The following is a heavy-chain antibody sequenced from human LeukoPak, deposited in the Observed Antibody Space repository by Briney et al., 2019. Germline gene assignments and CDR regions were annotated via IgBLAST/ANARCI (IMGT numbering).Heavy chain of an antibody. D-gene: IGHD1-26*01. V-gene: IGHV4-61*02. J-gene: IGHJ3*02. CDR3: ARELVGASAIDAFDI. CDR2: IYTSGST. Sequence: SQTLSLTCTVSGGSISSGSYYWSWIRQPAGKGLEWIGRIYTSGSTNYNPSLKSRVTISVDTSKNQFSLKLSSVTAADTAVYYCARELVGASAIDAFDIWGQGTMVTVSS. CDR1: GGSISSGSYY.